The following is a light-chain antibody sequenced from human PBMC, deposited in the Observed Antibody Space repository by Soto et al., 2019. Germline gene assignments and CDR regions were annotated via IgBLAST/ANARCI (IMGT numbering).Light chain of an antibody. CDR1: RSDIGAYNF. V-gene: IGLV2-14*03. J-gene: IGLJ2*01. CDR2: DVN. Sequence: QSALTQPASVSGSPGQSITISCTGTRSDIGAYNFVSWYQQHPGEVPKLMLYDVNVRPSGVSNRFSGSKSGSTASLTISGLQAEDEADYYCTSWTTSTTMIFGGGTQLTV. CDR3: TSWTTSTTMI.